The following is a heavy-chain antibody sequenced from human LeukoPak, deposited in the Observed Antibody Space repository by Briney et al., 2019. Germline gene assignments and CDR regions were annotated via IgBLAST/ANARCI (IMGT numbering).Heavy chain of an antibody. J-gene: IGHJ4*02. V-gene: IGHV3-20*04. CDR3: AKGREIYGYPFNY. CDR1: GFTFSSYG. D-gene: IGHD5-18*01. Sequence: GSLRLSCAASGFTFSSYGMSWVRQAPGKGLEWVSGINWNGGSTGYADSVKGRFTISRDNAKNSLYLQMNSLRAEDTAVYYCAKGREIYGYPFNYWGQGTLVTVSS. CDR2: INWNGGST.